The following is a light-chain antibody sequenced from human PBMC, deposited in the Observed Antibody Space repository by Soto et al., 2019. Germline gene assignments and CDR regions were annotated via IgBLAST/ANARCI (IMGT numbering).Light chain of an antibody. CDR1: SSDVGGYNY. Sequence: QSALTQPRSVSGSPGQSVTISWTVTSSDVGGYNYVSWYQQHPGKAPKLMIYDVSKRPSGVPDRFSGSKSGNTASLTISGLQAEDEADYYCCSYAGSYTFWVFGGGTKRTVL. J-gene: IGLJ3*02. V-gene: IGLV2-11*01. CDR3: CSYAGSYTFWV. CDR2: DVS.